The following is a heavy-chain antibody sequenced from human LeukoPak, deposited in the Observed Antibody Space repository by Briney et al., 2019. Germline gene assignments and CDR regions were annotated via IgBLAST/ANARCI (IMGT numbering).Heavy chain of an antibody. Sequence: SETLSLTCTVSGGSISSYYWSWIRQPAGKGLEWIGRIYTSGSTNYNPSLKSRVTMSVDTSKNQSSLKLSSVTAADTAVYYCARDRSSRTTVTTRYFDLWGRGTLVTVSS. CDR1: GGSISSYY. D-gene: IGHD4-17*01. V-gene: IGHV4-4*07. CDR2: IYTSGST. CDR3: ARDRSSRTTVTTRYFDL. J-gene: IGHJ2*01.